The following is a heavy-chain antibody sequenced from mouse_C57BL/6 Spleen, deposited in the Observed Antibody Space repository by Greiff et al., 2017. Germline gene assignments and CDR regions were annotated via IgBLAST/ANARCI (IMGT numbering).Heavy chain of an antibody. CDR3: ARYYGYGGAMDY. CDR2: ISDGGSYT. J-gene: IGHJ4*01. D-gene: IGHD2-2*01. V-gene: IGHV5-4*01. CDR1: GFAFSSYA. Sequence: EVQRVESGGGLVKPGGSLKLSCAASGFAFSSYAMSWVRQTPGKGLEWVATISDGGSYTYYTDNVKGRFTLSRDNAKNNLDLKMSHLKSEETAMYYCARYYGYGGAMDYWGQGTSVTVSS.